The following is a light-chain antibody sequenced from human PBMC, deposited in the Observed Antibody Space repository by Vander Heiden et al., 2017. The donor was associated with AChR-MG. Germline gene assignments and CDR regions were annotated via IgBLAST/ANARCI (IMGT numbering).Light chain of an antibody. CDR1: QGISSY. Sequence: QLTQSPSSLSASVGDRVTITCRASQGISSYLAWYQQKPGKAPKLLIYAASTLQSGVPTRVSGSGSGTDFTLTISSLQPEDFATYYCQQLNSYPLITFGPGTKVDIK. CDR2: AAS. J-gene: IGKJ3*01. V-gene: IGKV1-9*01. CDR3: QQLNSYPLIT.